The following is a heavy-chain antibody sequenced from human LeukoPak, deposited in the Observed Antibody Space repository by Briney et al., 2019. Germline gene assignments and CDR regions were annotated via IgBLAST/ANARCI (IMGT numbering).Heavy chain of an antibody. CDR1: GGSISSGGYY. CDR2: IYHSGST. V-gene: IGHV4-30-2*03. J-gene: IGHJ4*02. D-gene: IGHD2-15*01. CDR3: ARHGGATHRFDY. Sequence: PSETLSLTCTVSGGSISSGGYYWSWIRQPPGKGLEWIGYIYHSGSTYYNPSLKSRVTISVDTSKNQFSLKLSSVTAADTAVYYCARHGGATHRFDYWGQGTLVTVSS.